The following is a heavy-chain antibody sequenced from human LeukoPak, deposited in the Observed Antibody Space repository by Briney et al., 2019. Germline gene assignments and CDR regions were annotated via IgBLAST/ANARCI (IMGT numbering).Heavy chain of an antibody. CDR2: INSDGTRT. V-gene: IGHV3-74*03. CDR3: ARDGHDYGTDH. Sequence: GGSLRLSCAVSGFTFRSYGMHWVRQTPGKELVWVSHINSDGTRTMYANSVKGRFTISRDNAMHTVDLQMSSLRAEDTAVYFCARDGHDYGTDHWGQGILVIVSS. J-gene: IGHJ5*02. CDR1: GFTFRSYG. D-gene: IGHD5-12*01.